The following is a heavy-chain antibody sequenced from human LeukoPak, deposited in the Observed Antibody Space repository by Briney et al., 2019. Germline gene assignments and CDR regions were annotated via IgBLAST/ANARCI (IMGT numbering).Heavy chain of an antibody. D-gene: IGHD6-6*01. CDR2: LRYDGSNK. CDR3: AKPLSSSFPYYFDY. J-gene: IGHJ4*02. CDR1: GFTFSNYG. Sequence: GGSLRLSCAASGFTFSNYGMHWVRQTPGKGLEWVAFLRYDGSNKYYADSVKGRFTISRDNSKNTLYLQMNSLRAEDTAVYYCAKPLSSSFPYYFDYWGQGTLVTVSS. V-gene: IGHV3-30*02.